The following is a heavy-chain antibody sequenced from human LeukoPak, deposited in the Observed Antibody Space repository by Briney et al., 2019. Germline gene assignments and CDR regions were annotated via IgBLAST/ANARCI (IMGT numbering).Heavy chain of an antibody. CDR3: ARDIVVRGIIRAFDV. CDR2: ITHIGST. Sequence: SETLSLTCAVYGGSFSGYDWSWIRQPPGKGLEWIGEITHIGSTSYNPSLKSRVTISVDTSKNQFSLKLTSVTAADTALYYCARDIVVRGIIRAFDVWGQGTMVTVSS. V-gene: IGHV4-34*01. D-gene: IGHD3-10*01. J-gene: IGHJ3*01. CDR1: GGSFSGYD.